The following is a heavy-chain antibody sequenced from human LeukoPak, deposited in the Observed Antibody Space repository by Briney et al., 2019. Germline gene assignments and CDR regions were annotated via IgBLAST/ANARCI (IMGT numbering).Heavy chain of an antibody. J-gene: IGHJ1*01. Sequence: ASVKVSCKVSGYTLTELSMHWVRQAPGKGLEWMGGFDPEDGETIYAQKFQGRVTMTEDTSTDTAYMELSSLRSEDTAVYYCATTYHHSGSYLPEYFQHWGQGTLVTVSS. CDR3: ATTYHHSGSYLPEYFQH. V-gene: IGHV1-24*01. CDR1: GYTLTELS. D-gene: IGHD1-26*01. CDR2: FDPEDGET.